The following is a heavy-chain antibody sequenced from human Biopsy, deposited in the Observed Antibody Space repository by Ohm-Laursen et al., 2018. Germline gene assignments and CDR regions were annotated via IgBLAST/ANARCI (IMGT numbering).Heavy chain of an antibody. Sequence: GTLSLTRTVSGGDINNYYWSWIRQPAGQGLEWIGRIYPGGSPNYNPSLKSRVTMSVDTSKKQLSRRLRSVTAADTAMYYCASVVLGPTNDAFDLWGQGTMVVVSS. CDR3: ASVVLGPTNDAFDL. V-gene: IGHV4-4*07. D-gene: IGHD3-22*01. CDR2: IYPGGSP. CDR1: GGDINNYY. J-gene: IGHJ3*01.